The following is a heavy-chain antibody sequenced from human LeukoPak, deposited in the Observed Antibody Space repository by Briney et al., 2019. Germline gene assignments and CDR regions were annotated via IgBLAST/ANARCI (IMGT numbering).Heavy chain of an antibody. V-gene: IGHV3-48*04. CDR1: GFTFSSYS. D-gene: IGHD2-15*01. CDR3: ARAGCSGDSCYKTTFDI. J-gene: IGHJ3*02. Sequence: PGGSLRLSCAASGFTFSSYSMNWVRQAPGKGLEWVSYISSSSGLIYYADSVKGRFTISRDNAKNSLYLQMNSLRAEDTAVYYCARAGCSGDSCYKTTFDIWGQGTMVTVSA. CDR2: ISSSSGLI.